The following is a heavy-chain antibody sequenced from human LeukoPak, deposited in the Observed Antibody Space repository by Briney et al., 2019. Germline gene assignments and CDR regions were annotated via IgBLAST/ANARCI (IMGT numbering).Heavy chain of an antibody. V-gene: IGHV4-59*12. D-gene: IGHD3-10*01. CDR2: IYYSGST. Sequence: SETLSLTCTVSGGSISSYYWSWIRQPPGKGLEWIGYIYYSGSTNYNPSLKSRVTISVDTSKNQFSLKLSSVTAADTAVYYCARWVRGVTPFDYWGQGTLVTVSS. CDR3: ARWVRGVTPFDY. J-gene: IGHJ4*02. CDR1: GGSISSYY.